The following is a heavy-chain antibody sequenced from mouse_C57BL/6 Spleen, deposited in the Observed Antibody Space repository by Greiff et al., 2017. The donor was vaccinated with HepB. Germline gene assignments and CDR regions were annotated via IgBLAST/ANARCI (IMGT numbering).Heavy chain of an antibody. V-gene: IGHV1-50*01. CDR1: GYTFTSYW. Sequence: VQLQQPGAELVKPGASVKLSCKASGYTFTSYWMQWVKQRPGQGLEWIGEIDPSDSYTNYNQKFKGKATLTVDTSSSTAYMQLSSLTSEDSAVYYCARLTLPHYFDYWGQGTTLTVSS. J-gene: IGHJ2*01. CDR3: ARLTLPHYFDY. CDR2: IDPSDSYT. D-gene: IGHD2-10*01.